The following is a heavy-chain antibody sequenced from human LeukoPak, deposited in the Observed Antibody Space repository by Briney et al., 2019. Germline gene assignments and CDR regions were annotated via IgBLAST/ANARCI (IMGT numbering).Heavy chain of an antibody. J-gene: IGHJ4*02. D-gene: IGHD5/OR15-5a*01. V-gene: IGHV3-30-3*01. CDR2: ISHDGSDK. Sequence: PGGSLRLSCAASGFTFSKFAMHCVRQAPGKGLEWVAVISHDGSDKYYADSVKGRFTISRDNSKITLYLQINSLRAEDTAVYYCVRLETRGSVQAGGDYWGQGTLVTVSS. CDR1: GFTFSKFA. CDR3: VRLETRGSVQAGGDY.